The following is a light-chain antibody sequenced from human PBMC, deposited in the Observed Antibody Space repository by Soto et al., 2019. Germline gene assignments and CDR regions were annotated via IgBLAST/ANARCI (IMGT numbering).Light chain of an antibody. CDR2: AAP. CDR3: QKYNSDPPT. CDR1: LPISNY. V-gene: IGKV1-27*01. Sequence: EIQMNQSPSSLSASVGDRVTITCRARLPISNYLAWYQQKPGKLPNVLIYAAPTLQTGVPSPFSGSGSGTDFTLTISSLQPEDVAAYYCQKYNSDPPTFGGGTKGETK. J-gene: IGKJ4*01.